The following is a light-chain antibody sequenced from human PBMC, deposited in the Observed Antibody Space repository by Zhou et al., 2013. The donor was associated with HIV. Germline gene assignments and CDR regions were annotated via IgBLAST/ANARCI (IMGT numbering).Light chain of an antibody. V-gene: IGKV3-20*01. J-gene: IGKJ2*01. CDR3: QQYGSSPPNT. Sequence: EIVMTQSPATLSVSPGERATLSCRTSQSVSIKLAWYQQKPGQAPRLLIYDASTRATGIPDRFSGSGSGTDFTLTISRLEPEDLAVYYCQQYGSSPPNTFGQGTRLEIK. CDR1: QSVSIK. CDR2: DAS.